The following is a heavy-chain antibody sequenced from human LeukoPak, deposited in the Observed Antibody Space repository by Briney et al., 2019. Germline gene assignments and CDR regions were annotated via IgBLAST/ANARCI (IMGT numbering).Heavy chain of an antibody. Sequence: PSETLSLTCTVSGGSFSSYYWTWIRQPAGKGREWIGRIYNSGTTNYRPSLESRVTMSLDTSKNRFSLSLSSVTAADTAVYYCARDSLGATGHWRIDVWGRGTLVTVSS. D-gene: IGHD1-26*01. CDR3: ARDSLGATGHWRIDV. J-gene: IGHJ2*01. V-gene: IGHV4-4*07. CDR2: IYNSGTT. CDR1: GGSFSSYY.